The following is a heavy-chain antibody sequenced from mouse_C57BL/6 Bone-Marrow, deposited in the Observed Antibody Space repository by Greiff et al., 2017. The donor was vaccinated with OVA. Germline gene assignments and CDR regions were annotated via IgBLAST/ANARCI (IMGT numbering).Heavy chain of an antibody. Sequence: VQLQQSGAELARPGASVKLSCKASGYTFTSYGISWVKQRTGQGLEWIGEIYPRSGNTYYNEKFKGKATLTADKSSSTAYMELRSLTSEDSAVYFYARGITTVVAPFAYWGQGTLVTVSA. V-gene: IGHV1-81*01. CDR3: ARGITTVVAPFAY. D-gene: IGHD1-1*01. CDR2: IYPRSGNT. CDR1: GYTFTSYG. J-gene: IGHJ3*01.